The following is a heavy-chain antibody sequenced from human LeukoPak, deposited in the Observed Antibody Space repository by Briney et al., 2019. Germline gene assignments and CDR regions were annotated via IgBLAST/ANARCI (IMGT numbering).Heavy chain of an antibody. CDR2: IYTSGST. D-gene: IGHD5-18*01. V-gene: IGHV4-61*02. Sequence: SETLSLTCTVSGGSISSGSYYWSWIRQPAGKGLEWIGRIYTSGSTNYNPSLKSRVTISVDTSKNQFSLKLSSATAADTAVYYCARAAEWLPPADAFDIWGQGTMVTVSS. J-gene: IGHJ3*02. CDR1: GGSISSGSYY. CDR3: ARAAEWLPPADAFDI.